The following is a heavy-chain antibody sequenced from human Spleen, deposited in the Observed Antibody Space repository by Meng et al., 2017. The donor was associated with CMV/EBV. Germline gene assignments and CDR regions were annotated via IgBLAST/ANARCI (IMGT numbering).Heavy chain of an antibody. CDR3: AKVWSTVVTGYFDY. CDR1: GFTFSTYA. Sequence: GGSLRLSCVASGFTFSTYAMSWVRQAPGKGLEWVSVISASGASTYYAVSVKGRFTIARDNSKNTVYLQMNSLRAEDTAVYYCAKVWSTVVTGYFDYWGQGTLVTVSS. CDR2: ISASGAST. D-gene: IGHD4-23*01. J-gene: IGHJ4*02. V-gene: IGHV3-23*01.